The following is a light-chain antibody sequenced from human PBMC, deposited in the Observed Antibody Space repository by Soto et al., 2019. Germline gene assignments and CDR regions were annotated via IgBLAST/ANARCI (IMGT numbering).Light chain of an antibody. J-gene: IGKJ4*01. CDR2: TGS. Sequence: DLQMTQSPSSVSASVGDRVSITCRASQGISNWLAWYQQKPGRAPKLLIYTGSSLQSGVPSRFSGTGSGTDFTLTISRLQPEDVATYYCQQANSFPLTFGGGTKVEIK. CDR3: QQANSFPLT. V-gene: IGKV1-12*01. CDR1: QGISNW.